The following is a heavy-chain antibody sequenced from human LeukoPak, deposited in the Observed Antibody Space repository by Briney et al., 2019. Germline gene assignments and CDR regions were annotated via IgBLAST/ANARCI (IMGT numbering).Heavy chain of an antibody. CDR1: GFTFSTYA. V-gene: IGHV3-48*03. D-gene: IGHD3-3*01. CDR3: ARVSPFGFNAFDV. CDR2: ISTAGSTI. Sequence: PGGSLRLSCAASGFTFSTYAMSWVRQSPGKGLEWISYISTAGSTIYYADSVKGRFTISRDNAEKSLFLQINSLRVEDTAVYYCARVSPFGFNAFDVWGQGTLVTVSS. J-gene: IGHJ3*01.